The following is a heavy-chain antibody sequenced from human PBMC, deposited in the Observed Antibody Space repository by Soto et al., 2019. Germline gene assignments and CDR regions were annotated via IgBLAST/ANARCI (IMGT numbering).Heavy chain of an antibody. Sequence: EVQLVESGGGLVQPGGSLRLSCAASGFTFSSYSMNWVRQAPGKGLEWVSYISSSSSTIYYADSVTGRFTISRDNAKTSRYLQMNSLRAEDTAVYYWARHPERIAEIGWFDPWGQGTLVTVSS. D-gene: IGHD6-13*01. CDR3: ARHPERIAEIGWFDP. J-gene: IGHJ5*02. CDR2: ISSSSSTI. V-gene: IGHV3-48*01. CDR1: GFTFSSYS.